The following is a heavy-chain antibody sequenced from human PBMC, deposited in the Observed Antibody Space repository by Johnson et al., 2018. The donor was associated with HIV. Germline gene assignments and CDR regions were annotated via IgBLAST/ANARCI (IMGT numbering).Heavy chain of an antibody. CDR2: IGTLSDT. V-gene: IGHV3-13*01. Sequence: MQLVESGGGVVQPGRSLRLSCAASGFAFSTYDMHWVRQTTGKGLEWVASIGTLSDTFYPDYVEGRFTISRDNAKNSLYLQMNSLRAEDTALYYCARVVVVIAIGGTDAFDIWGQGTMVTVSS. D-gene: IGHD2-21*01. CDR1: GFAFSTYD. CDR3: ARVVVVIAIGGTDAFDI. J-gene: IGHJ3*02.